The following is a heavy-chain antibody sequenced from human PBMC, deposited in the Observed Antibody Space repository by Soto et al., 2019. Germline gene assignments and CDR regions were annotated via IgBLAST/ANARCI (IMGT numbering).Heavy chain of an antibody. CDR1: GDSISSTDYY. J-gene: IGHJ6*02. V-gene: IGHV4-30-4*01. Sequence: SETLSLTCTVSGDSISSTDYYWNWVRQPPGKGLEWIASIYYSGSISYNPSLKSRLAISTDTSKNQFSLTLSSVTAADTAVYYCARDRWVGSSWPNYYYYGMDVWGQGTTVTVSS. CDR2: IYYSGSI. CDR3: ARDRWVGSSWPNYYYYGMDV. D-gene: IGHD6-13*01.